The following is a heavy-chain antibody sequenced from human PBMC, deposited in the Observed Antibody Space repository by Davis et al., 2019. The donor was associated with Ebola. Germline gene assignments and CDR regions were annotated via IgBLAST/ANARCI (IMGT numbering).Heavy chain of an antibody. CDR1: GFTFSDYY. D-gene: IGHD2-8*01. V-gene: IGHV3-66*01. CDR2: IYSGGST. J-gene: IGHJ6*02. Sequence: GGSLRLSCAASGFTFSDYYMSWVRQAPGKGLEWVSVIYSGGSTYYADSVKGRFTISRDNSKNTLYLQMNSLRAEDTAVYYCARNPTKYYYYGMDVWGQGTTVTVSS. CDR3: ARNPTKYYYYGMDV.